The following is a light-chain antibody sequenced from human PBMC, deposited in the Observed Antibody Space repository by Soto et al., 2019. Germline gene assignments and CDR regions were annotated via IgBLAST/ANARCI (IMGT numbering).Light chain of an antibody. Sequence: EIVLTQSPGTLSLSPGERATLSRRSSQSVSSNYLAWYQQKPGQAPRLLIYGASTRATGIPDRFSGSGSGTDFILTISRLEPEDFAVYYCQQNGRSPPWTVGPVTKVEIK. V-gene: IGKV3-20*01. CDR1: QSVSSNY. CDR3: QQNGRSPPWT. CDR2: GAS. J-gene: IGKJ1*01.